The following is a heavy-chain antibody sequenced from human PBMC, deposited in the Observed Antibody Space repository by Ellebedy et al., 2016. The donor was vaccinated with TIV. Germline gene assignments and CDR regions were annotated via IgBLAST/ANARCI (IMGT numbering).Heavy chain of an antibody. CDR3: VAGLDRGEK. J-gene: IGHJ4*02. CDR2: ITAGGYNT. Sequence: GGSLRLSXAASGFTFNKFAMNWVRQAPGKGLEWVAVITAGGYNTYYADSVKGRFTISRDNSKNSLNLQMHSLRDEDTAIYWAVAGLDRGEKWGQGTLVTVSS. V-gene: IGHV3-23*01. CDR1: GFTFNKFA. D-gene: IGHD6-19*01.